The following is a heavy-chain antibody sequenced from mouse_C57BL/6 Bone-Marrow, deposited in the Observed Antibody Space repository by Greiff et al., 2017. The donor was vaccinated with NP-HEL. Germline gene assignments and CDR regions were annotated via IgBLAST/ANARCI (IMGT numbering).Heavy chain of an antibody. V-gene: IGHV1-54*01. CDR2: INPGSGGT. Sequence: VQLQQSGAELVRPGTSVKVSCKASGYAFTNYLIEWVKQRPGQGLEWIGVINPGSGGTNYNEKFKGKATLTADKSSSTAYMQLSSLTSEDSAVYFCAREAYGSSYPFAYWGQGTLVTVSA. J-gene: IGHJ3*01. D-gene: IGHD1-1*01. CDR3: AREAYGSSYPFAY. CDR1: GYAFTNYL.